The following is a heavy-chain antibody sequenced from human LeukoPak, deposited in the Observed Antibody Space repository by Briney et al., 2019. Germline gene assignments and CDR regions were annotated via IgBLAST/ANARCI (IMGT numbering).Heavy chain of an antibody. Sequence: SETLSLTCTVSGDSISRSNYYWSWIRQPPGKGLEWIGYIYYSGSTNYNPSLKSRVTISVDTSKNQFSLKLSSVTAADTAVYYCARHSGSSFRQAFDIWGQGTMVTVSS. CDR2: IYYSGST. CDR1: GDSISRSNYY. D-gene: IGHD1-26*01. J-gene: IGHJ3*02. V-gene: IGHV4-61*05. CDR3: ARHSGSSFRQAFDI.